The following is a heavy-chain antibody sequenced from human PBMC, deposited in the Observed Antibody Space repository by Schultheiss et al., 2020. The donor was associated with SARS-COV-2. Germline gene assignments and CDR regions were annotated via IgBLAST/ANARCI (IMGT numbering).Heavy chain of an antibody. V-gene: IGHV3-48*01. CDR1: GFTFSSYS. J-gene: IGHJ6*03. Sequence: GGSLRLSCAASGFTFSSYSMNWVRQAPGKGLEWVSYISSSSSTIYYADSVKGRFTISRDNAKNTLYLQMNSLRAEDTAVYYCARALVGATAYYYYYMDVWGKGTTVTVSS. CDR3: ARALVGATAYYYYYMDV. D-gene: IGHD1-26*01. CDR2: ISSSSSTI.